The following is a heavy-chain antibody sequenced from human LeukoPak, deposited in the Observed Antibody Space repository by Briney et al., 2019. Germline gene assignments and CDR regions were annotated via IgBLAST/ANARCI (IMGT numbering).Heavy chain of an antibody. CDR2: IYSGGST. Sequence: GGSLRLSCAASGFTVSSNYMSWVRQAPGKGLEWVSVIYSGGSTYYADSVKGRFTISRDNSKNTLYLQMNSLRAEDTAVYYCARNRGRAYYYGSGSYSEPDAFDIWGQGTMVTVSS. CDR1: GFTVSSNY. D-gene: IGHD3-10*01. CDR3: ARNRGRAYYYGSGSYSEPDAFDI. J-gene: IGHJ3*02. V-gene: IGHV3-66*01.